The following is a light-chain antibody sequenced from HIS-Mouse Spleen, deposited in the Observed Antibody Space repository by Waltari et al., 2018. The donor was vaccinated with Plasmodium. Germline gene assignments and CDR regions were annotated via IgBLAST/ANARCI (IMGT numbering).Light chain of an antibody. V-gene: IGLV3-21*02. CDR3: QVWDSSSDHPV. Sequence: SYVLTQPPSVSVAPGQTARITCGGNNIGRKSENWYQQKPGQAPVLVVYDDRYRPSGIPERFSGSNSGNTATLTISRVEAGDEADYYCQVWDSSSDHPVFGGGTKLTVL. J-gene: IGLJ2*01. CDR1: NIGRKS. CDR2: DDR.